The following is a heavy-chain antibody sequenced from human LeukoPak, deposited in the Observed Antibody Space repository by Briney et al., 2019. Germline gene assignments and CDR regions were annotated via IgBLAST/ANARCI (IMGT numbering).Heavy chain of an antibody. CDR2: INHSGST. V-gene: IGHV4-34*01. Sequence: PSETLSLTCAVYGGSFSGYYWSWIRQPPGKGLEWIGEINHSGSTNYNPSLKSRVTISVDTSKNQFSLKLSSVTAADTAVYYCARRQYYYGSGSSIDYWGQGTLVTVSS. CDR1: GGSFSGYY. D-gene: IGHD3-10*01. J-gene: IGHJ4*02. CDR3: ARRQYYYGSGSSIDY.